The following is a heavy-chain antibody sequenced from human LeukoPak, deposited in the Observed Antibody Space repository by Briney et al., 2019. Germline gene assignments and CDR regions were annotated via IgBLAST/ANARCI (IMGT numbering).Heavy chain of an antibody. CDR2: ISYDGSNK. D-gene: IGHD5-24*01. Sequence: GGSLRLSCAASGFTFSSYAMHWVRQAPGKGLEWVAVISYDGSNKYYADSVKGRFTISRDNSKNTLYLQMNSLRAEDTAVYYCAKDRGDGYVGAGYWGQGTLVTVSS. CDR3: AKDRGDGYVGAGY. CDR1: GFTFSSYA. J-gene: IGHJ4*02. V-gene: IGHV3-30-3*01.